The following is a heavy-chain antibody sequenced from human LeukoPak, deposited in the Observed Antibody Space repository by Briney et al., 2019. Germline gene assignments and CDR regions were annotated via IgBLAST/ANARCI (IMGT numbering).Heavy chain of an antibody. CDR3: ARDTLWFGELSFFDP. Sequence: SETLSLTCTVSGGSVTDYYWSWIRQSPGKGLEWSGYIYYTGTSYNPSLKSRVTILADTSKNQFSLKLTSVTAADTAVYYCARDTLWFGELSFFDPWGQGTLVTVSS. CDR2: IYYTGT. D-gene: IGHD3-10*01. V-gene: IGHV4-59*02. J-gene: IGHJ5*02. CDR1: GGSVTDYY.